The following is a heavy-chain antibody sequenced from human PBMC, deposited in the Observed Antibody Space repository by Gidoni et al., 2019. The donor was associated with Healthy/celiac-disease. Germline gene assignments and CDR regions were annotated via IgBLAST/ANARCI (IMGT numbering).Heavy chain of an antibody. CDR3: ARGGRGFPGYYYYGMDV. Sequence: QVQLVQSGAEVKKPGASVKVSCTASGYTFPSYDINWVRQATGQGLEWMGWMNPNSGNTGYAQKFQGRVTMTRNTSISTAYMELSSLRSEDTAVYYCARGGRGFPGYYYYGMDVWGQGTTVTVSS. D-gene: IGHD3-10*01. J-gene: IGHJ6*02. CDR2: MNPNSGNT. CDR1: GYTFPSYD. V-gene: IGHV1-8*01.